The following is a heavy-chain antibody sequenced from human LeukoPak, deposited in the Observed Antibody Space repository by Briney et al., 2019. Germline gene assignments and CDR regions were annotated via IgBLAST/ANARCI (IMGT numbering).Heavy chain of an antibody. CDR2: ISGSGVI. D-gene: IGHD6-13*01. CDR3: ARGVVAAAGRTFDF. CDR1: GGPIITYY. V-gene: IGHV4-4*07. Sequence: SETLSLTCTVSGGPIITYYLSWIRQSAGMGLEWIGRISGSGVITYNPSLKSRVILSLDTSNNHFSLKLSSVTAADTAVYYCARGVVAAAGRTFDFWGQGTLVTVSS. J-gene: IGHJ4*02.